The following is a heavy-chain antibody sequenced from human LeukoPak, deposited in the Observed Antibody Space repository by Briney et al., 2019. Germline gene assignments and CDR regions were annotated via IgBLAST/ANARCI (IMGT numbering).Heavy chain of an antibody. V-gene: IGHV1-69*04. CDR2: LIPILGIA. J-gene: IGHJ4*02. D-gene: IGHD4-17*01. Sequence: SVKVSCQASRGTFSSYAISWVRQAPGQGLEWMGRLIPILGIANYAQKFQGRVTITADKSTSTAYMELSSLRSEDTAVYYCARTDYGDYTNDYWGQGTLVTVSS. CDR1: RGTFSSYA. CDR3: ARTDYGDYTNDY.